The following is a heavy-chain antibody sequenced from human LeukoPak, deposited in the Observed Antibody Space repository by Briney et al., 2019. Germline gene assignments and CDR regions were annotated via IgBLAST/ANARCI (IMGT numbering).Heavy chain of an antibody. CDR3: AKRPGRGDS. Sequence: GGSLRLSCAASGFTFNNFAMNWVRQAPGEGLEWVSGISGSGGTTYYADSVQGRFTISRDNSNNTLYLQMNSLRAEDTAVYYCAKRPGRGDSSGQGTLVTVSS. V-gene: IGHV3-23*01. CDR2: ISGSGGTT. J-gene: IGHJ4*02. D-gene: IGHD2-15*01. CDR1: GFTFNNFA.